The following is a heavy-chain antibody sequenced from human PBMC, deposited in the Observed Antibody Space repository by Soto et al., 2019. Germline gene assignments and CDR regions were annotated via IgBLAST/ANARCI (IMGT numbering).Heavy chain of an antibody. CDR2: IGTAGDT. J-gene: IGHJ2*01. Sequence: EVQLVESGGGLVQPGGSLRLSCAASGFTFSSYDMHWVRQATGKGLEWVSAIGTAGDTYYPGSVKGRFTISRENAKNSLYLQMNSLRAGDTDVYYCARGGYYDSSGYYRGWYFDLWGRGTLVTVSS. CDR1: GFTFSSYD. V-gene: IGHV3-13*04. D-gene: IGHD3-22*01. CDR3: ARGGYYDSSGYYRGWYFDL.